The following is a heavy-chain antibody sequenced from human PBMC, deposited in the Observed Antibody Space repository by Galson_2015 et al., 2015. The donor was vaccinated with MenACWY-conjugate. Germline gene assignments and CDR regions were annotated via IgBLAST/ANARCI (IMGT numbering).Heavy chain of an antibody. CDR1: GFTFSSYS. J-gene: IGHJ4*02. V-gene: IGHV3-48*02. CDR2: ISSSSSTI. Sequence: CAASGFTFSSYSMNWVRQAPGKGLEWVSYISSSSSTIYYADSVKGRFTISRDNAKNSLYLQMNSLRDEDTAVYYCAREEYYYDSSGLDYWGQGTLVTVSS. D-gene: IGHD3-22*01. CDR3: AREEYYYDSSGLDY.